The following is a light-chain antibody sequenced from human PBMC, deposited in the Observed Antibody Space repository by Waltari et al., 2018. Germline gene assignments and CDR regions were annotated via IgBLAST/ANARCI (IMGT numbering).Light chain of an antibody. V-gene: IGLV1-44*01. CDR2: SDH. J-gene: IGLJ3*02. CDR3: VAWDDSLNGYWV. Sequence: QSVLTQPPSASGTPGQRVTISCSGGNSNIGSNTVNWYQQIPGTAPKLLIYSDHQRPSGVPDRFSGSKSGTSASLAISGLQSEDEADYYCVAWDDSLNGYWVFGGGTKLTVL. CDR1: NSNIGSNT.